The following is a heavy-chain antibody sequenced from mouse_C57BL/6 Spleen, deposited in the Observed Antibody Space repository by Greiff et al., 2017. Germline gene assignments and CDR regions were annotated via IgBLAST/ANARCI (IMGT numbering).Heavy chain of an antibody. Sequence: VQLQQPGAELVMPGASVKLSCKASGYTFTSYWMRWVKQRPGQGLEWIGEIDPSDSYTNYNQKFKGKSTLTVDKSSSTAYMQLSSLTSEDSAVYYCASHYYGSSYGYFDYWGQGTTLTVSS. CDR1: GYTFTSYW. J-gene: IGHJ2*01. D-gene: IGHD1-1*01. CDR2: IDPSDSYT. V-gene: IGHV1-69*01. CDR3: ASHYYGSSYGYFDY.